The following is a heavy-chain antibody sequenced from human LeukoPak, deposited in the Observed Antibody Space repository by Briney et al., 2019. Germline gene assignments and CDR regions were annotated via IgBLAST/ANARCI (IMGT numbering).Heavy chain of an antibody. CDR1: GFTLSRFS. CDR3: VRDPSSVASGYYFDQ. J-gene: IGHJ4*02. CDR2: ISSSSAYI. Sequence: GGSLRLSCAASGFTLSRFSMNRVRQAPGKGPEWVSSISSSSAYIYYADSVKGRFAISRDNAENSVYLQMNSLRPEDTAIYYCVRDPSSVASGYYFDQWGQGTLVAVSS. D-gene: IGHD6-19*01. V-gene: IGHV3-21*01.